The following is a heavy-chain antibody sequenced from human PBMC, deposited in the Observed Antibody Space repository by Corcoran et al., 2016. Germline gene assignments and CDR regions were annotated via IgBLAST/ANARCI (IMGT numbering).Heavy chain of an antibody. CDR2: ISAYNGNT. D-gene: IGHD6-19*01. CDR3: ARDGPEAVAGCSYCLDY. Sequence: QVQLVQSGAEVKKPGASVKVSCKTSGYTFTSYGISWVRQAPGQGLEWMGWISAYNGNTKYAQKLPGRVTMTTDTSTSTAYMELRRLRSDDPAVYYCARDGPEAVAGCSYCLDYWGQGTLVTVSS. J-gene: IGHJ4*02. V-gene: IGHV1-18*01. CDR1: GYTFTSYG.